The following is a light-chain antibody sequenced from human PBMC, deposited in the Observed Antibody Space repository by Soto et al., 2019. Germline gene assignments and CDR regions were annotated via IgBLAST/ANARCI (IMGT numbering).Light chain of an antibody. V-gene: IGLV1-44*01. CDR3: SAWDASLGAIL. Sequence: QSVLSQPPSASGTPGQRVTISCSGRSSNIGSNIVNWYQQLPGTAPKLLIYNDDHRPSGVADRFSGSKSGTSASLAISGLQSEDEADYYCSAWDASLGAILFGGGTKLTVL. J-gene: IGLJ3*02. CDR2: NDD. CDR1: SSNIGSNI.